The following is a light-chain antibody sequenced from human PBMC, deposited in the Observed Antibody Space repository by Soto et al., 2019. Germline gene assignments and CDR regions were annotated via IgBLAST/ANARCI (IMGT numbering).Light chain of an antibody. J-gene: IGKJ4*01. V-gene: IGKV3-20*01. Sequence: EIVLTQSPGTLSLSPGERATLSCRASQSVSSSYLAWYQQKPGQAPRLLIYGASSRATGIPDRFSGSGSGTDFTLTISRQEPEDSAVYYCQQYGSAPPGLTFGGGNKVEIK. CDR1: QSVSSSY. CDR2: GAS. CDR3: QQYGSAPPGLT.